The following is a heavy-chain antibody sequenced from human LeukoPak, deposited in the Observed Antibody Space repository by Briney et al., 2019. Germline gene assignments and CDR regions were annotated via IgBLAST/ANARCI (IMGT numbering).Heavy chain of an antibody. D-gene: IGHD2-8*02. V-gene: IGHV3-15*07. CDR1: GLTVNDVW. Sequence: GGSLRLSCAASGLTVNDVWMNWVRQIPGKGLDWVGRIKSRNNGGTTDYGASVKGRFVISRDDSKNTLYLQMNSLRVEETAIYYCTHGGYWLYYWGQGTLVTVSS. J-gene: IGHJ4*02. CDR2: IKSRNNGGTT. CDR3: THGGYWLYY.